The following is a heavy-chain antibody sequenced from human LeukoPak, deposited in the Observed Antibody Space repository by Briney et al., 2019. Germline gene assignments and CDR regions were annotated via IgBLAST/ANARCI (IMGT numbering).Heavy chain of an antibody. CDR1: GYTFTSYD. Sequence: GASVKVSCEASGYTFTSYDINWVRQATGQGLEWMGWMNPNSGNAGYSQKFYGRVTITMNTYIDTAYMWLSRLRSEDTAVYYCAREGYSSSYYYMAVWGKGTTVTVS. CDR2: MNPNSGNA. V-gene: IGHV1-8*03. CDR3: AREGYSSSYYYMAV. D-gene: IGHD6-6*01. J-gene: IGHJ6*03.